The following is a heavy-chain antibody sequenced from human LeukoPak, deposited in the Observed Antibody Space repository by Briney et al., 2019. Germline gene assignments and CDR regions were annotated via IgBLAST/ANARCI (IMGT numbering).Heavy chain of an antibody. Sequence: GAXVKXXXXAXGYTFTGYYMHWVRQAPGQGLEWMGWINPNSGGTNYAQKFQGRVTMTRDTSISTAYMELSRLRSDDTAVYYCAXXXXXXGXXVADYWGQXTXVTVSS. CDR2: INPNSGGT. V-gene: IGHV1-2*02. D-gene: IGHD4-17*01. CDR3: AXXXXXXGXXVADY. J-gene: IGHJ4*02. CDR1: GYTFTGYY.